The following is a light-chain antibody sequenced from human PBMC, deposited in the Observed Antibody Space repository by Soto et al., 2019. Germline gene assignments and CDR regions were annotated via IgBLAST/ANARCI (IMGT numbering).Light chain of an antibody. V-gene: IGKV3-15*01. CDR2: GAS. CDR1: QSVSTD. Sequence: SLSLATLSVSPGEGVTLSCRAGQSVSTDLAWYQQKPGQAPRLLIYGASIRAIGVPDRFSGSGSGTDFTFTISSLQSEDSAIYYCKQDFRWPPWTFGQGTKVDI. J-gene: IGKJ1*01. CDR3: KQDFRWPPWT.